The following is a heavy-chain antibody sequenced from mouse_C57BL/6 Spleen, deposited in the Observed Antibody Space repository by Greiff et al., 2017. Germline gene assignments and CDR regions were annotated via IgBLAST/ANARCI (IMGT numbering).Heavy chain of an antibody. Sequence: QVQLQQSGAELVKPGASVKLSCKASGYTFTEYTIHWVKQRSGQGLEWIGWFYPGSGSIKYNEKFKDKATLTADKSSSTVYMELSRLTSEDSAVYFCARHAIYYGNYRIDGYFDVWGTGTTVTVSS. CDR2: FYPGSGSI. J-gene: IGHJ1*03. CDR1: GYTFTEYT. CDR3: ARHAIYYGNYRIDGYFDV. V-gene: IGHV1-62-2*01. D-gene: IGHD2-1*01.